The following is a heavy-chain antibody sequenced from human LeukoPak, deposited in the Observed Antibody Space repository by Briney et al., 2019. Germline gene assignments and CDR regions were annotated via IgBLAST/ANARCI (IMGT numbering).Heavy chain of an antibody. CDR3: ARSPRQQLVIGEHYYFDY. V-gene: IGHV4-39*07. CDR1: GDSISRNTYY. J-gene: IGHJ4*02. D-gene: IGHD6-13*01. CDR2: IYYSGSI. Sequence: PSETLPLTCSVSGDSISRNTYYWGWIRQPPGKGLEWIGNIYYSGSINYNPSLKSRVTISVDTSKNQFSLKLSSVTAADTAVYYCARSPRQQLVIGEHYYFDYWGQGTLVTVSS.